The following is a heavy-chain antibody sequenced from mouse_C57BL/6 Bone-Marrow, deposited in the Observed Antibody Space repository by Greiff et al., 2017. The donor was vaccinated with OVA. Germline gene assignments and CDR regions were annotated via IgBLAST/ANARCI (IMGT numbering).Heavy chain of an antibody. CDR3: ARKGLRRSWFAY. Sequence: EVKVVESGGDLVKPGGSLKLSCAASGFTFSSYGMSWVPQTPDKRLEWVATISSGGSYTYSPDSVKGRVTISRDNAKTTVYLQMSSLKSEDTAMYYCARKGLRRSWFAYWGQGTLVTVSA. D-gene: IGHD2-4*01. V-gene: IGHV5-6*01. J-gene: IGHJ3*01. CDR1: GFTFSSYG. CDR2: ISSGGSYT.